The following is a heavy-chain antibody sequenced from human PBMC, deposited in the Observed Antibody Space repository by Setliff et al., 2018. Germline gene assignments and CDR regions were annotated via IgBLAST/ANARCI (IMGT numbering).Heavy chain of an antibody. CDR1: GGSINNYH. CDR2: VGYNGNT. CDR3: ARALGYCSRTSCYADAFDI. D-gene: IGHD2-2*01. Sequence: PSETLSLTCTVSGGSINNYHWNWIRQPPGKGLEWIGYVGYNGNTHYNPSLNSRVTMSVDTSKNQFSLKLNYVTAANSAVYYCARALGYCSRTSCYADAFDIWGQGTMVTVSS. J-gene: IGHJ3*02. V-gene: IGHV4-59*08.